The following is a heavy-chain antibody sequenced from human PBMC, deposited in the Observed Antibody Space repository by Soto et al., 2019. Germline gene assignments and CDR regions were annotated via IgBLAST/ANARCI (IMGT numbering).Heavy chain of an antibody. D-gene: IGHD6-13*01. CDR2: IYSGGST. CDR3: ARRAAGAIHYGIDV. J-gene: IGHJ6*02. V-gene: IGHV3-66*04. CDR1: GFTVSSNY. Sequence: EVQLVESGGGLVQPGGSLRLSCAASGFTVSSNYMSWVRQAPGKGLEWVSVIYSGGSTYYADSVKGRFTISRDNSKNTLYIQMNSLRAEDTAVYYCARRAAGAIHYGIDVWGQGTTVTVSS.